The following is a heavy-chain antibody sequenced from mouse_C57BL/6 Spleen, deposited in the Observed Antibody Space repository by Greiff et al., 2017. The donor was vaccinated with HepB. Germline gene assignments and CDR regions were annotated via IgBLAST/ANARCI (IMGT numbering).Heavy chain of an antibody. J-gene: IGHJ1*03. V-gene: IGHV1-50*01. D-gene: IGHD2-5*01. CDR2: IDPSDSYT. CDR3: ARRGHYSNWYFDV. Sequence: QVQLQQSGAELVKPGASVKLSCKASGYTFTSYWMQWVKQRPGQGLEWIGEIDPSDSYTNYNQKFKGKATLTVDTSSSTAYLQLSSLTSEDSAVYYCARRGHYSNWYFDVWGTGTTVTVSS. CDR1: GYTFTSYW.